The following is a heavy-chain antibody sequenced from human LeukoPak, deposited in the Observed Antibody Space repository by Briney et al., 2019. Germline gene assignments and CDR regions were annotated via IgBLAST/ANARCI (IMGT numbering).Heavy chain of an antibody. CDR1: GGSISSYY. CDR2: IYTSGST. Sequence: SETLSLTCTVSGGSISSYYWSWIRRPAGKGLEWIGRIYTSGSTNYNPSLKSRVTMSVDTSKDQFSLKLSSVTAADTAVYYCARDRYSSGWYEDYWGQGTLVTVSS. V-gene: IGHV4-4*07. CDR3: ARDRYSSGWYEDY. J-gene: IGHJ4*02. D-gene: IGHD6-19*01.